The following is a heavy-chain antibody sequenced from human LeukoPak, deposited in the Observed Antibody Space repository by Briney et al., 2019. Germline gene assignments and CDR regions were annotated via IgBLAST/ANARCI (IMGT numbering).Heavy chain of an antibody. V-gene: IGHV4-59*08. CDR2: IYYSGST. J-gene: IGHJ6*02. CDR3: ARHERGSSWPYYYYGMDV. D-gene: IGHD6-13*01. CDR1: GGSISSYY. Sequence: PSETLSLTCTVSGGSISSYYWSWIRQPPGKGLEWFGYIYYSGSTNYNPSLKSRVTISVDTSKNQFSLKLSSVTAADTAVYYCARHERGSSWPYYYYGMDVWGQGTTVTVSS.